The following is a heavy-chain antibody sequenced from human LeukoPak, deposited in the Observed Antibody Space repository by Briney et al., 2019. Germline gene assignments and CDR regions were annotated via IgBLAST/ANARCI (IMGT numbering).Heavy chain of an antibody. J-gene: IGHJ4*02. CDR3: ARNGDLRYFAYSDY. D-gene: IGHD3-9*01. V-gene: IGHV3-7*03. CDR2: IKQDRSEK. Sequence: GGSLRLSCAASGFTFSSYWASWVHQAPGKGREWGANIKQDRSEKYYVDSVKGRFTISRDNAKNSLYLQMNSLRVEDTAVSYCARNGDLRYFAYSDYWGQGPLVPVSS. CDR1: GFTFSSYW.